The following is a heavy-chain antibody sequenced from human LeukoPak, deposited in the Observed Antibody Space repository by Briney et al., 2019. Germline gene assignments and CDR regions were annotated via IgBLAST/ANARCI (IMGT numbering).Heavy chain of an antibody. CDR3: ARVAEAAAFDS. J-gene: IGHJ4*02. D-gene: IGHD6-13*01. CDR1: GYSISSGYF. CDR2: IYHSGST. Sequence: PSETLSLTCAVSGYSISSGYFWGWIRQPPGKGLEWIGSIYHSGSTYYTPSLKSRVTISVDTSKNQFSLKLSSVTAADTAVYYCARVAEAAAFDSWGQGTLVTVSS. V-gene: IGHV4-38-2*01.